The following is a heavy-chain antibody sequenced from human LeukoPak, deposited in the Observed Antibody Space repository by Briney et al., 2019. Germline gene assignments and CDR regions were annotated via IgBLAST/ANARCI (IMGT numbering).Heavy chain of an antibody. CDR3: ARHRRHRGGIWFGDRYPPHFDY. CDR2: IYTSGST. D-gene: IGHD3-10*01. J-gene: IGHJ4*02. V-gene: IGHV4-4*07. CDR1: GGSISSYY. Sequence: PSETLSLTCTVSGGSISSYYWSWIRQPAGKGLEWIGRIYTSGSTNYNPSLKSRVTMSVDTSKNQFSLKLSSVTAADTAVYYCARHRRHRGGIWFGDRYPPHFDYWGQGTLVTVSS.